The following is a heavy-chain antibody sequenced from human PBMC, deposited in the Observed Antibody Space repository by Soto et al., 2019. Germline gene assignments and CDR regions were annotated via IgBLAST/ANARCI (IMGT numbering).Heavy chain of an antibody. CDR1: GFTFSSYS. D-gene: IGHD3-16*01. CDR2: ISSSSSYI. CDR3: ARDFTQGGFDY. J-gene: IGHJ4*02. Sequence: PGGSLSLSCAASGFTFSSYSMNWVRQAPGKGLEWVSSISSSSSYIYYADSVKGRFTISRDNAKNSLYLQMSSLRAEDTAVYYCARDFTQGGFDYWGQGTLVTVSS. V-gene: IGHV3-21*01.